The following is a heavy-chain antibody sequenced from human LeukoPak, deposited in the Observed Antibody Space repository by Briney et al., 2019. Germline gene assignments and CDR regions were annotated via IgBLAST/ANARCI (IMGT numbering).Heavy chain of an antibody. CDR1: GFTFSTYW. V-gene: IGHV3-7*01. CDR3: AKDAPGPYCSSTSCSGAFDI. D-gene: IGHD2-2*01. Sequence: GGSLRLSCAASGFTFSTYWMSWVRQAPGKGLEWVANIKEDGSEKFYVDSVKGRFTISRDNAKNSLYLQMNSLRAEDTAVYYCAKDAPGPYCSSTSCSGAFDIWGQGTMVTVSS. J-gene: IGHJ3*02. CDR2: IKEDGSEK.